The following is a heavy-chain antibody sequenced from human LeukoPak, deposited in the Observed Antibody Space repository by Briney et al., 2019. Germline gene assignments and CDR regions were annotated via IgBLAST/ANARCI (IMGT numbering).Heavy chain of an antibody. CDR2: IYHSEST. Sequence: SQTLSLTCAVSGGSISSGGYSWSWIRQPPGKGLEWIGYIYHSESTYYNPSLKSRVTISVDRSKNQFSLKLSSVTAADTAVYYCARGGDFDYWGQGTLVTVSS. CDR1: GGSISSGGYS. J-gene: IGHJ4*02. CDR3: ARGGDFDY. D-gene: IGHD3-16*01. V-gene: IGHV4-30-2*01.